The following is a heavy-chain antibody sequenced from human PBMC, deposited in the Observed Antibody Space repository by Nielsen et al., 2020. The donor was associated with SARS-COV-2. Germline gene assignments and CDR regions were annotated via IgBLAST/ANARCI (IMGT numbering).Heavy chain of an antibody. CDR3: AKFAGQKQLFWGPFDP. V-gene: IGHV3-33*05. Sequence: GSLKISCAASGFTFSSYGIHWFRQAPGKGLEWVAVISYDGSNKYYADSVKGRCTIARANSKNTVYLQMNSLRAEDTAVYYCAKFAGQKQLFWGPFDPWGQGTLVTVSS. J-gene: IGHJ5*02. CDR1: GFTFSSYG. CDR2: ISYDGSNK. D-gene: IGHD6-6*01.